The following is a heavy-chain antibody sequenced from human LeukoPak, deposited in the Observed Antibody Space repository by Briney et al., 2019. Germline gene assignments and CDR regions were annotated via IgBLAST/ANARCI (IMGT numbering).Heavy chain of an antibody. V-gene: IGHV1-2*02. CDR3: ARDEFGYYYDSSGYKY. CDR2: INPNSGGT. Sequence: ASVKVSCKASGYTFTSYYMHWVRQAPGQGLEWMGWINPNSGGTNYAQKFQGRVTMTRDTSISTAYMELSRLGSDDTAVYYCARDEFGYYYDSSGYKYWGQGTLVTVSS. J-gene: IGHJ4*02. D-gene: IGHD3-22*01. CDR1: GYTFTSYY.